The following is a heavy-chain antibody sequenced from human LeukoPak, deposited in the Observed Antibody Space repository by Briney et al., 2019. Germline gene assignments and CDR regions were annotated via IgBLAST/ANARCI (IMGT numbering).Heavy chain of an antibody. V-gene: IGHV3-23*01. CDR2: ISGSGGRT. CDR1: GFSFSSYA. D-gene: IGHD5-18*01. J-gene: IGHJ4*02. Sequence: PGGSLRLSCAASGFSFSSYAMHWVRQAPGKGLEWVSSISGSGGRTYNADSVQGRFTISRDNSKNTLYLQMNSLRAEDTAVYYCAKARRFSYDFDYWGQGTLVTVSS. CDR3: AKARRFSYDFDY.